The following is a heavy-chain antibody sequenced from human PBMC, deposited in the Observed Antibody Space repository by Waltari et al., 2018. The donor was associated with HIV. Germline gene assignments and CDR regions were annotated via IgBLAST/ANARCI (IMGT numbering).Heavy chain of an antibody. J-gene: IGHJ6*02. CDR3: ARSANSGYDAYYYYGMDV. CDR2: IIPILGIA. CDR1: GGTFSSYA. V-gene: IGHV1-69*04. D-gene: IGHD5-12*01. Sequence: QVQLVQSGAEVKKPGSSVKVSCKASGGTFSSYAISWVRQDPGQGLEWMGRIIPILGIANYAQKFQGRVTITADKSTSTAYMELSSLRSEDTAVYYCARSANSGYDAYYYYGMDVWGQGTTVTVSS.